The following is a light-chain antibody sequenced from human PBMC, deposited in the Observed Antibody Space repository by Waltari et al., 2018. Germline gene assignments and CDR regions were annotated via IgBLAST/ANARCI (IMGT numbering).Light chain of an antibody. CDR3: QQSYSTPLFT. J-gene: IGKJ3*01. Sequence: DIQMTQSPSSLSASVGDRVTITCRASQSISSYLNWYQQKPGKAPKLLIYAESSLQSGVPSRFSGSGSGTDFTLTISSRQPEDFATYYCQQSYSTPLFTFGPGTKVDIK. CDR1: QSISSY. V-gene: IGKV1-39*01. CDR2: AES.